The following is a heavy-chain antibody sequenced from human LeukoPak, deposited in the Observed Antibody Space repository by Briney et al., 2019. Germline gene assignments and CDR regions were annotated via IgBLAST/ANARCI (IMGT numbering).Heavy chain of an antibody. J-gene: IGHJ4*02. V-gene: IGHV4-61*02. D-gene: IGHD6-6*01. CDR2: ISSSGST. CDR3: ARDQYSFDY. Sequence: SETLSLTCTVSGDSISSGDYYWSWIRQPAGRGLEWIGRISSSGSTYYNPSLKSRVTISVDTSKNQFSLKLSSVTAADTAVYYCARDQYSFDYWGQGTLVTVSS. CDR1: GDSISSGDYY.